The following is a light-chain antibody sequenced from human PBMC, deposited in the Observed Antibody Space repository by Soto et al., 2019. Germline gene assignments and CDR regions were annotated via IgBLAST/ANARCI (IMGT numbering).Light chain of an antibody. Sequence: DIQMTQSPSSLSASVGDRVTITCRASQIISTYLNWYQQRAGLAPRLLIYAASSLQSGVPPRFSGSGSGTDFTLTISSLQPEDFATYYCQQSHSTPPITFGQGTRLENK. CDR3: QQSHSTPPIT. CDR1: QIISTY. CDR2: AAS. V-gene: IGKV1-39*01. J-gene: IGKJ5*01.